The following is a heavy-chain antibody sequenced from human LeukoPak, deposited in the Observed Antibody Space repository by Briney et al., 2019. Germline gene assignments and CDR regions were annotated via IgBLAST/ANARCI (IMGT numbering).Heavy chain of an antibody. CDR1: GFAVSSNY. V-gene: IGHV3-53*01. Sequence: GGSLRLSCAASGFAVSSNYMSWVRQAPGKGLEWVSLIYTGGSTSYADSVKGRFTISRDNSKNTLYLQMNSLRAEDTAVYYCAREAAGYHYYYGMDVWGQGTTVTVSS. CDR3: AREAAGYHYYYGMDV. D-gene: IGHD6-13*01. CDR2: IYTGGST. J-gene: IGHJ6*02.